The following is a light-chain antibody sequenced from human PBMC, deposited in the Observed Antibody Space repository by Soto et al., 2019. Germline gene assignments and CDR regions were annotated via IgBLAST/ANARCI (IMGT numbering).Light chain of an antibody. CDR3: QQYNDWPPYT. CDR2: DAS. J-gene: IGKJ2*01. V-gene: IGKV3-15*01. CDR1: QSVSSS. Sequence: EIVMTQSPATLSVSPGERATLSCRASQSVSSSLAWYQQKPGQAPRLLIYDASTRATGIPARFSGSGSGTDFTLTISSLQSEDFAVYYCQQYNDWPPYTFGQGTKLEIK.